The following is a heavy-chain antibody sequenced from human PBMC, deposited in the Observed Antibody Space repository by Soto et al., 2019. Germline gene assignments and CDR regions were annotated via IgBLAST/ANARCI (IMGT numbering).Heavy chain of an antibody. Sequence: EVQLVESGGGLVKPGGSLRLSCAASGFTFSSYSMNWVRQAPGKGLEWVSSISSSSSYIYYAGSVKGRFTISRDNAKNSLYLQMNSLRAEDTAVYYCAREYGDYESGGFDYWGQGTLVTVSS. CDR2: ISSSSSYI. CDR1: GFTFSSYS. CDR3: AREYGDYESGGFDY. J-gene: IGHJ4*02. V-gene: IGHV3-21*01. D-gene: IGHD4-17*01.